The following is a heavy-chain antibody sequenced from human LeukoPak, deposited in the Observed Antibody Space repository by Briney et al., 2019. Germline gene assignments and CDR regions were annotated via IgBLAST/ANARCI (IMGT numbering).Heavy chain of an antibody. V-gene: IGHV4-61*08. Sequence: SETLSLTCTVSGGSISSGDYYWSWIRQPPGKGLKWIAYISYSGSTNYNPSLKSRVTLSVDTSKNQFSLKLSSVTAADTAVYYCARHYDSSSYYYGGNAFDIWGQGTMVTVSS. CDR3: ARHYDSSSYYYGGNAFDI. J-gene: IGHJ3*02. CDR1: GGSISSGDYY. CDR2: ISYSGST. D-gene: IGHD3-22*01.